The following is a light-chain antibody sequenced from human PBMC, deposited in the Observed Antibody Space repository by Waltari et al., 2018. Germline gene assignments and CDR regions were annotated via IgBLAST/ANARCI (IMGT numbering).Light chain of an antibody. Sequence: QSVLTQPPSVSGNPGQRITISCSGSSSNIGRHNVYWYQQVPGTAPRLLIYWNNQRPSWVPNRFSGSKSGTSAYLAISGLRSEDEADYYCAAWDDSLSWVFGGGTHLTVL. CDR2: WNN. J-gene: IGLJ3*02. CDR3: AAWDDSLSWV. CDR1: SSNIGRHN. V-gene: IGLV1-47*01.